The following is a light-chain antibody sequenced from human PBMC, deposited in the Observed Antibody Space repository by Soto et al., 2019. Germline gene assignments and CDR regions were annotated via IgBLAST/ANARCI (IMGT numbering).Light chain of an antibody. CDR3: QQYKSYSYT. J-gene: IGKJ2*01. V-gene: IGKV1-5*03. Sequence: DIQMTQSPSTLSASVGDRVTITCRASQSITTWLAWYQQKPGTAPKLLIYKASSLESGVPSRFSGSGSGTEFTLHINSLQPDDFATYYCQQYKSYSYTFGQGTKLEL. CDR2: KAS. CDR1: QSITTW.